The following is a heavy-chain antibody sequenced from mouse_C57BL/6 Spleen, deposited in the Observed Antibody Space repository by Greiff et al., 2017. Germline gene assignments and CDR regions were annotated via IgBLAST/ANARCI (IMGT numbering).Heavy chain of an antibody. V-gene: IGHV1-52*01. Sequence: QVQLQQPGAELVRPGSSVKLSCKASGYTFTSYWMHWVKQRPIQGLEWIGNIDPSDSATHYNQQFKDKATLTADKSSSTAYMQLSSLTSEDSAVYYCAREITTVVATDYDMDYWGQGTSVTVSS. J-gene: IGHJ4*01. CDR1: GYTFTSYW. CDR3: AREITTVVATDYDMDY. CDR2: IDPSDSAT. D-gene: IGHD1-1*01.